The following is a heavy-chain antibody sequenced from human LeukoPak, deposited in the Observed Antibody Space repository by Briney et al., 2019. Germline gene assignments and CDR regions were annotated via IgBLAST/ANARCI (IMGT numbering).Heavy chain of an antibody. CDR2: ISGSDGST. Sequence: GGSLRLSCAASGFTFSRYAMSWVRQAPGKGLEWFSAISGSDGSTYYADSAKGRFTISRDSSKNTLYLQMNSLRAEDTAVYYCAKGGSYFDILTGYYRPYYYMDVWGKGTTVTVSS. J-gene: IGHJ6*03. V-gene: IGHV3-23*01. CDR3: AKGGSYFDILTGYYRPYYYMDV. CDR1: GFTFSRYA. D-gene: IGHD3-9*01.